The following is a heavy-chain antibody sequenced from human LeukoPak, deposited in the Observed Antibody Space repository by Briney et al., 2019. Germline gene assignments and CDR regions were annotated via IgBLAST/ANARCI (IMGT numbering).Heavy chain of an antibody. J-gene: IGHJ6*02. D-gene: IGHD4-17*01. CDR1: GGSFSGYY. Sequence: PSETLSLTCAVHGGSFSGYYWSWIRQPPGKGLEWIGEINHSGSTNYNPSLKSRVTISVDTSKNQFSLKLSSVTAADTAVYYCARSSDYARFYYYYGMDVWGQGTTVTVSS. CDR3: ARSSDYARFYYYYGMDV. V-gene: IGHV4-34*01. CDR2: INHSGST.